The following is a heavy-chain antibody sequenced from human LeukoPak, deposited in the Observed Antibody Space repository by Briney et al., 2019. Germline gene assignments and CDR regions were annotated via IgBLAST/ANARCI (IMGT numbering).Heavy chain of an antibody. V-gene: IGHV1-18*01. CDR2: ISAYNGNT. Sequence: GASVKVSFKASGYTFTSYGISWVRQAPGQGLEWMGWISAYNGNTNYAQKLQGRVTMTTDTSTSTAYMELRSLRSDDTAVYYCARVIADYYGDYDSRSWSLDYWGQGTLVTVSS. D-gene: IGHD4-17*01. J-gene: IGHJ4*02. CDR3: ARVIADYYGDYDSRSWSLDY. CDR1: GYTFTSYG.